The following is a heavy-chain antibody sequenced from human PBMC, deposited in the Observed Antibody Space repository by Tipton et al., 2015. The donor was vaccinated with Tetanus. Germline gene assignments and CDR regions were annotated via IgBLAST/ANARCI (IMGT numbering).Heavy chain of an antibody. CDR2: ITVYNGYT. Sequence: QLVQSGAEVRKPGASVKVSCKASGYTFTNYGIGWVRQAPGQGLEWMGWITVYNGYTDYAQALQGRVTVTTDTSTSTAYMEMRNLRSDDTAVYFCARGLRYYYETSAYDYWGQGTLVTVSS. CDR1: GYTFTNYG. V-gene: IGHV1-18*01. D-gene: IGHD3-22*01. J-gene: IGHJ4*02. CDR3: ARGLRYYYETSAYDY.